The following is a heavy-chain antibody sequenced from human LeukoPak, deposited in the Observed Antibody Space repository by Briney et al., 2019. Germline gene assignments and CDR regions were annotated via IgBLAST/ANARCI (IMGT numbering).Heavy chain of an antibody. D-gene: IGHD2-21*02. Sequence: ASVKVSCKASGYTFTSYDINWVRQATGQGLEWMGWMNPNSGNTGYAQKFQGRVTITRNTSISTAYTELSSLRSEDTAVYYCARDNSMRDTAWWFDPWGQGTLVTVSS. V-gene: IGHV1-8*03. CDR1: GYTFTSYD. CDR3: ARDNSMRDTAWWFDP. J-gene: IGHJ5*02. CDR2: MNPNSGNT.